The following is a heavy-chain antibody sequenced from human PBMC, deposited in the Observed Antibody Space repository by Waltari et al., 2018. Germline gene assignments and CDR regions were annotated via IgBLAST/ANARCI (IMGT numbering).Heavy chain of an antibody. CDR2: IIPIFGTA. V-gene: IGHV1-69*05. D-gene: IGHD1-26*01. CDR3: ARSQRLSDQGSMDV. J-gene: IGHJ6*02. CDR1: GGTFSSYA. Sequence: QVQLVQSGAEVKKPGSSVQVSCKASGGTFSSYAISLVRQAPGQGLEWMGGIIPIFGTANYAQKFQGRVTITTDESTSTAYMELSSLRSEDTAVYYCARSQRLSDQGSMDVWGQGTTVTVSS.